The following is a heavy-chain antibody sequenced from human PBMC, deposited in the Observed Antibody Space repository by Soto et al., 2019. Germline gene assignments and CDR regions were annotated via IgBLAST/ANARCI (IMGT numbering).Heavy chain of an antibody. CDR3: ARSGSGSGWL. V-gene: IGHV4-61*01. CDR2: IYYTGTT. Sequence: QVQLQESGPGLVKPSETLSLTCTVSGGSVSSGRYYWSWLRQPPGKALEWIGYIYYTGTTKYNPSLKSRVTISVDTSKTQFALKLTSLTAADTAVYYCARSGSGSGWLGGRGTHVTVSS. CDR1: GGSVSSGRYY. J-gene: IGHJ4*02. D-gene: IGHD6-19*01.